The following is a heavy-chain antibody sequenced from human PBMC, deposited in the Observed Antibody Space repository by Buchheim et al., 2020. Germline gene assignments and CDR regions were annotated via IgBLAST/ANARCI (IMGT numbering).Heavy chain of an antibody. D-gene: IGHD2-15*01. J-gene: IGHJ4*02. V-gene: IGHV1-46*01. Sequence: QVQLVQSGAEVKKPGASVKVSCRASGYTFTSYYLHWVRQAPGQGLEWMGVFNPSGGATDYAQRCRGRVTMTREPPRSPFHMELSSLRSEDTAVYYCARDGVDIGSDYWGQGTL. CDR3: ARDGVDIGSDY. CDR1: GYTFTSYY. CDR2: FNPSGGAT.